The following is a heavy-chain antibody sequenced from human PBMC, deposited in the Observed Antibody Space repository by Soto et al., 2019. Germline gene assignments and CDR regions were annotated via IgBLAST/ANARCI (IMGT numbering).Heavy chain of an antibody. CDR3: ARDSPQYCTNGVCPHNWFDP. Sequence: PGGSLRLSCAASGFTFSSYGMHWVRQAPGKGLEWVAVIWYDGSNKYYADSVKGRFTISRDNSKNTLYLQMNSLRAEDTAVYYCARDSPQYCTNGVCPHNWFDPWGQGTLVTVSS. CDR1: GFTFSSYG. CDR2: IWYDGSNK. J-gene: IGHJ5*02. V-gene: IGHV3-33*01. D-gene: IGHD2-8*01.